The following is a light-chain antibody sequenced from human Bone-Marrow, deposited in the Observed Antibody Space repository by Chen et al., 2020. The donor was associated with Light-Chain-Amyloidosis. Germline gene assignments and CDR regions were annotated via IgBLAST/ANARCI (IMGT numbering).Light chain of an antibody. J-gene: IGLJ3*02. Sequence: SYVLTQPSSVSVAPGQTATIACGGNNIGSTSVHWYQQTPGQAPLLVVYDDSDRPSVIPERLSGTNSGNTATQTIGRVEAGDEADYYCQVWDRSSDRPVFGGGTKLPVL. CDR2: DDS. CDR1: NIGSTS. CDR3: QVWDRSSDRPV. V-gene: IGLV3-21*02.